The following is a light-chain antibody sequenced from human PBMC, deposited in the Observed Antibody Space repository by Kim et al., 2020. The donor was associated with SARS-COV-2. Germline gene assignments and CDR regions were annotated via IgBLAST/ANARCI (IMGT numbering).Light chain of an antibody. Sequence: VTPGQTASITCSGDKLGDKYACWYQQKPGQSPVLVIYQDSKRPSGIPERFSGSNSGNTATLTISGTQAMDEADYYCQAWDSTTAVFGGGTQLTVL. CDR2: QDS. CDR3: QAWDSTTAV. CDR1: KLGDKY. V-gene: IGLV3-1*01. J-gene: IGLJ3*02.